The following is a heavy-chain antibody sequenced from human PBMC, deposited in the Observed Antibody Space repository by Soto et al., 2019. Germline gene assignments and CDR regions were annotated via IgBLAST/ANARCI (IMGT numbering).Heavy chain of an antibody. V-gene: IGHV3-33*01. CDR1: GFTFSSYG. J-gene: IGHJ4*02. D-gene: IGHD3-10*01. Sequence: PGGSLRLSCAASGFTFSSYGMHWVRQAPGKGLEWVAVIWYDGSNKYYADSVKGRFTISRDNSKNTLYLQMNSLRAEDTAVYYCARDANVLLWFGELTHFDYWGQGTLVTVSS. CDR2: IWYDGSNK. CDR3: ARDANVLLWFGELTHFDY.